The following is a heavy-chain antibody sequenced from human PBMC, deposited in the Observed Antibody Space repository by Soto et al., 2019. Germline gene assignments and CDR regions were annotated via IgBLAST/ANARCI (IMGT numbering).Heavy chain of an antibody. CDR1: PFTYTYAW. V-gene: IGHV3-15*07. D-gene: IGHD6-13*01. CDR3: TTGYGSTWYQ. J-gene: IGHJ4*02. CDR2: VKRKSEGWAT. Sequence: ESGGGLVRPGGSLRLSCAASPFTYTYAWMNWVRQAPGKGLEWVGHVKRKSEGWATDYGTSLKERFTISRDDSTNMAYLQMNSLRSEDTAVYYCTTGYGSTWYQWGQGTLVTVSA.